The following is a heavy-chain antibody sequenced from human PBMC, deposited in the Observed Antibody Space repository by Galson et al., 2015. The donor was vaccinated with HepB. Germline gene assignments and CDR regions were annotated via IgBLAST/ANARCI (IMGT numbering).Heavy chain of an antibody. J-gene: IGHJ6*02. V-gene: IGHV5-51*01. CDR2: IYPGDSDT. CDR3: ARLRVHYGSIMDGMDV. CDR1: GYSFTSYW. D-gene: IGHD3-10*01. Sequence: QSGAEVTKPGESLKISCKGSGYSFTSYWIGWVRQMPGKGLEWMGIIYPGDSDTRYSPSFQGQVTISADKSISTAYLQWSSLKASDTAMYYCARLRVHYGSIMDGMDVWGQGTTVTVSS.